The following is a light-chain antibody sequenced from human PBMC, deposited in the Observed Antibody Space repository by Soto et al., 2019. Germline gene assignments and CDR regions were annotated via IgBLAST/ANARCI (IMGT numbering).Light chain of an antibody. CDR3: QKYNTAPLT. CDR1: QGIAPY. Sequence: DVQMTQSPSSLSAFVGVRVTITCRASQGIAPYLAWFQQKPGKVPKLLIYATSTLQSGVPSRFSGSGSGTDFTLTISSLQPEDVATYYYQKYNTAPLTFGGGTKVEIK. V-gene: IGKV1-27*01. J-gene: IGKJ4*01. CDR2: ATS.